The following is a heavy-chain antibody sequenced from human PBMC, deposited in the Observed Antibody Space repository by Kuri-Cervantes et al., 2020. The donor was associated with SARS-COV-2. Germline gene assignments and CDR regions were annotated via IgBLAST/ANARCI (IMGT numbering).Heavy chain of an antibody. CDR2: TFYRTQWYF. CDR3: ARHVGCSSTSCDGYNWFDP. Sequence: SQTLSLTCAVSGDSVSSNAAAWSWIRQSPSRGLEWLGRTFYRTQWYFDYSVSVRGRITIIPDTSKNQFSLQLTSVTPEDTAVYYCARHVGCSSTSCDGYNWFDPWGQGTLVTVSS. D-gene: IGHD2-2*01. J-gene: IGHJ5*02. CDR1: GDSVSSNAAA. V-gene: IGHV6-1*01.